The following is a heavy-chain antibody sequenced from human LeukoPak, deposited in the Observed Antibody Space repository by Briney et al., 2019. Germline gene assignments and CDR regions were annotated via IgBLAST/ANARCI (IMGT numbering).Heavy chain of an antibody. Sequence: ASVKVSCKASGYTFTGYYMHWVRQAPGQGLEWMGWINPNSGGTNYAQKFQGRVTMTRDTSISTAYMELSRLRSDDTAVYYCARESAVRGGPPYYYYYYGMDVWGQGTTVTVSS. D-gene: IGHD3-10*01. CDR3: ARESAVRGGPPYYYYYYGMDV. CDR2: INPNSGGT. J-gene: IGHJ6*02. CDR1: GYTFTGYY. V-gene: IGHV1-2*02.